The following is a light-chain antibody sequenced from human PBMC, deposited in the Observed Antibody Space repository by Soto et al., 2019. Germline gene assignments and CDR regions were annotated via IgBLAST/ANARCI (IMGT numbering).Light chain of an antibody. CDR3: QQYDASPYT. CDR1: QSISSNY. J-gene: IGKJ2*01. V-gene: IGKV3-20*01. CDR2: GAS. Sequence: DIVLTQSPGTLSLSPGERATLSCRASQSISSNYLAWYQQKPGQAPRLLIYGASSRATGIPDRFSGSGSGKDFTLTISRLEPEDFAVFYCQQYDASPYTFGQGTKLEIK.